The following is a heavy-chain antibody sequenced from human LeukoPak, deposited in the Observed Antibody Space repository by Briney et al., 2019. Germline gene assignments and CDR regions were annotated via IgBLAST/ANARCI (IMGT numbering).Heavy chain of an antibody. Sequence: GASVKVSCKASGYTFSAYYMHWVRQAPGQGLEWMGWINPNSGGTKYAQRFQGRVTLTRDTSISTAYMELRSLRSDDTAVYYCARERVWFGELLGRWFDPWGQGTLVTVSS. CDR3: ARERVWFGELLGRWFDP. D-gene: IGHD3-10*01. V-gene: IGHV1-2*02. CDR1: GYTFSAYY. CDR2: INPNSGGT. J-gene: IGHJ5*02.